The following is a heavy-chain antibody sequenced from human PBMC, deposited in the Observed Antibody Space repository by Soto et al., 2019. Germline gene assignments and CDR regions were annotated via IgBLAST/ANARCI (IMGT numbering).Heavy chain of an antibody. D-gene: IGHD3-10*01. CDR1: GGSFSGYY. CDR2: INHSGST. CDR3: ARGLRYYGSGSYPEPYYYYGMDV. Sequence: SETLSLTCAVYGGSFSGYYWSWIRQPPGKGLEWIGEINHSGSTNYNPSLKSRVTISVDTSKNQFSLKLSSVTAADTAVYYCARGLRYYGSGSYPEPYYYYGMDVWGQGTTVTVSS. J-gene: IGHJ6*02. V-gene: IGHV4-34*01.